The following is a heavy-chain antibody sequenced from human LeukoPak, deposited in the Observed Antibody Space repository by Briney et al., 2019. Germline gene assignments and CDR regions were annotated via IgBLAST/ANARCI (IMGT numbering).Heavy chain of an antibody. D-gene: IGHD5-18*01. CDR1: GFTVSSNY. Sequence: GGSLRLSCAASGFTVSSNYMSWVRQAPGEGLEWVSVFYSGGSTYYADSVKGRFTISRDNSKNTLYLQMNSLGAEDTAVYYCAKELGYSYLWGGWGQGTLVTVSS. CDR3: AKELGYSYLWGG. V-gene: IGHV3-53*05. J-gene: IGHJ4*02. CDR2: FYSGGST.